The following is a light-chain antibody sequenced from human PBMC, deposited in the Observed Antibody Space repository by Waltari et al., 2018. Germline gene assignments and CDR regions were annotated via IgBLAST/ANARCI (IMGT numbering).Light chain of an antibody. V-gene: IGKV3-20*01. CDR1: QSVNNNY. Sequence: EIVLTQSPDTLSLSPGERATLSCTASQSVNNNYLAWYQQKPGQAPRLLIYGASSRASDIPDRFSGRGSGRGFTLSISSLEPEDSAVYFCQQYGSSSITFGQGTRLEIK. CDR3: QQYGSSSIT. J-gene: IGKJ5*01. CDR2: GAS.